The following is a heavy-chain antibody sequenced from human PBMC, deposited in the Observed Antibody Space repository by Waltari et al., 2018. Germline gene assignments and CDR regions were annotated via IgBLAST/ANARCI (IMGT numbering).Heavy chain of an antibody. V-gene: IGHV1-69*09. CDR2: IIPILGIA. Sequence: QVQLVQSGAAVKKPGSSVKVSCKASGGTFSSYAIRRVRQAPGQGLEWMGRIIPILGIANYAQKFQGRVTITADKSTSTAYMELSSLRSEDTAVYYCARASNNYYYGMDVWGQGTTVTVSS. J-gene: IGHJ6*02. CDR3: ARASNNYYYGMDV. CDR1: GGTFSSYA.